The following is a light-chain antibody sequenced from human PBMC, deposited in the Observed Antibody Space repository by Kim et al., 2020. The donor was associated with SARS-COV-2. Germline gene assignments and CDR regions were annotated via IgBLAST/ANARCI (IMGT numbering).Light chain of an antibody. CDR3: QAWDSSTADVV. CDR1: KLGDKY. Sequence: SYELTQPPSVSVSPGQTASITCSGDKLGDKYACWYQQKPGQSPVLVIYQDSKRPSGTPERFSGSNSGNTATLTISGTQAMDEADYYCQAWDSSTADVVFG. J-gene: IGLJ2*01. V-gene: IGLV3-1*01. CDR2: QDS.